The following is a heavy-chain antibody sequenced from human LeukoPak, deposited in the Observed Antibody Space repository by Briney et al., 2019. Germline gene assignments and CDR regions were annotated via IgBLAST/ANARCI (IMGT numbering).Heavy chain of an antibody. D-gene: IGHD5-12*01. CDR3: AGAYSAYDPFDY. J-gene: IGHJ4*02. CDR2: LNADGNSI. Sequence: PGGSLRLSCAASGFTFSNYWMHWVRQAPGKGLVWVPRLNADGNSITYADSVRGRFTISRDNAKNTVHLQMNSLRVEDTAIYFCAGAYSAYDPFDYWGQGILVTVSS. CDR1: GFTFSNYW. V-gene: IGHV3-74*01.